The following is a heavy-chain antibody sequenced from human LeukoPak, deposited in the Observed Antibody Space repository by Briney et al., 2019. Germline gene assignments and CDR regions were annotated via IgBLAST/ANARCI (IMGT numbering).Heavy chain of an antibody. CDR1: KFTFSSYA. V-gene: IGHV3-23*01. CDR2: ISGGGGNT. D-gene: IGHD1-26*01. CDR3: GKNRYSGSLSPFDI. J-gene: IGHJ3*02. Sequence: GGSLRLSCAASKFTFSSYAMSWVRQAPGKGLEWVSAISGGGGNTYYADSVKGRFTISRDNSKNTLYLQMNSLRAEDTAVYYCGKNRYSGSLSPFDIWGQGTMVTVSS.